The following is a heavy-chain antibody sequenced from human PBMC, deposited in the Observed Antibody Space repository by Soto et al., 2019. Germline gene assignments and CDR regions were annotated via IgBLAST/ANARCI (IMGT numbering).Heavy chain of an antibody. CDR2: IGTAGDT. Sequence: EVQLVESGGGLVQPGGSLRLSCAASGFTFSSYDMHWVRQATGKGLEWVSAIGTAGDTYYPGSVKGRFTISRENAKNSLYLQMNSLRAEDTAVYYCARLADYYDSSGYYSFFYYWGQGTLVTVSS. V-gene: IGHV3-13*01. CDR3: ARLADYYDSSGYYSFFYY. CDR1: GFTFSSYD. D-gene: IGHD3-22*01. J-gene: IGHJ4*02.